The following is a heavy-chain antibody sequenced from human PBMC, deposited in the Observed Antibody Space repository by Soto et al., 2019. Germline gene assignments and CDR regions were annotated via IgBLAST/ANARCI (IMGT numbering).Heavy chain of an antibody. CDR2: ISAYNGDT. J-gene: IGHJ5*02. CDR3: AREVVRVAGTRWFDP. Sequence: ASVKVSCKASGYTFTSYGISWVRQAPGQGLEWMGWISAYNGDTNYAQKLQGRVTMTTDTSTSTAYMELRSLRSDDTAVYYCAREVVRVAGTRWFDPWGQGTLVTVSS. D-gene: IGHD6-19*01. V-gene: IGHV1-18*01. CDR1: GYTFTSYG.